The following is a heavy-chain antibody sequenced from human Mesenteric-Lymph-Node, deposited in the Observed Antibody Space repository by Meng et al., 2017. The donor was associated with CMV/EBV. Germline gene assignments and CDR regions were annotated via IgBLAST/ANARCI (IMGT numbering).Heavy chain of an antibody. CDR2: IHQSGST. CDR3: ARVEQQLVNNYYYYYYGMDV. Sequence: GSLRLSCTVSEYSISSGYYWGWIRQPPGKGLEWIGSIHQSGSTYYNPSLKSRVTISVDTSKNQFSLKLSSVTAADTAVYYCARVEQQLVNNYYYYYYGMDVWGQGTTVTVSS. D-gene: IGHD6-13*01. J-gene: IGHJ6*02. CDR1: EYSISSGYY. V-gene: IGHV4-38-2*02.